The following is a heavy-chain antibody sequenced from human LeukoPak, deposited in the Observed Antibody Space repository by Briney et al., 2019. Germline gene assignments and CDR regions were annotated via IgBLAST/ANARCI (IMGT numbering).Heavy chain of an antibody. J-gene: IGHJ6*04. CDR3: AELGITMIGGV. D-gene: IGHD3-10*02. Sequence: GGSLRLSCAASGFTFSSYSMSWVRQAPGKGLEWVSSISTGSNYIYYADSVKGRFTISRDNAKNSLYLQMNSLRAEDTAVYYCAELGITMIGGVWGKGTTVTISS. V-gene: IGHV3-21*01. CDR2: ISTGSNYI. CDR1: GFTFSSYS.